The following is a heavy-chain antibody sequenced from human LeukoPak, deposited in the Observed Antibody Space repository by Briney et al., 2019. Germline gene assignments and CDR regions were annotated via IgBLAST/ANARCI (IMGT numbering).Heavy chain of an antibody. D-gene: IGHD5-18*01. J-gene: IGHJ5*02. CDR1: GGTFSSYA. CDR3: AREGYGFGEWFDP. Sequence: SVKVSCKASGGTFSSYAISWVRQAPGQGLEWMGGIIPIFGTANYAQKFQGRVTITTDESTSTAYMELSSLRSEDTAVYYCAREGYGFGEWFDPWGQGTLVTVSS. V-gene: IGHV1-69*05. CDR2: IIPIFGTA.